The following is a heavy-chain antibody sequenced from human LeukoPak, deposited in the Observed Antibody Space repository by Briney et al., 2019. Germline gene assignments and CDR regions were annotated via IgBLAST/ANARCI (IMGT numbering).Heavy chain of an antibody. CDR3: ARDRGGRTGLDD. CDR2: IKEDGSEK. D-gene: IGHD2-15*01. Sequence: SXXLSCAASGITFIRSWMSWVRQAXGKGLEWVAFIKEDGSEKYYVDSVKGRFTISRDNAENSLYLQMNSLRAEDAAVYYCARDRGGRTGLDDWGQGTLVTVSS. V-gene: IGHV3-7*04. J-gene: IGHJ4*02. CDR1: GITFIRSW.